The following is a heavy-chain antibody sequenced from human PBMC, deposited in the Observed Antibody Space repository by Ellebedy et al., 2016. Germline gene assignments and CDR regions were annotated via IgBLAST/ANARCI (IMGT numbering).Heavy chain of an antibody. CDR2: IKSKTDGGTT. D-gene: IGHD1-26*01. CDR1: GFTFSNAW. V-gene: IGHV3-15*01. CDR3: TTEVGATHAVGAFDI. Sequence: GGSLRLSXAASGFTFSNAWMSWVRQAPGKGLEWVGRIKSKTDGGTTDYTAPVKGRFTISRDDSKNTLYLQMNSLKTEDTAVYYCTTEVGATHAVGAFDIWGQGTMVTVSS. J-gene: IGHJ3*02.